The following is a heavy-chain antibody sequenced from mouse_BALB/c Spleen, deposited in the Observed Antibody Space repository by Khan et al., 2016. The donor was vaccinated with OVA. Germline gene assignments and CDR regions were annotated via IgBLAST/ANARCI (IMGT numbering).Heavy chain of an antibody. CDR3: ARSGYFAWFGY. J-gene: IGHJ3*01. V-gene: IGHV14-1*02. CDR1: GFNIKDYY. Sequence: VQLQQSGAELVRPGALVKLSCKASGFNIKDYYMHWVKQRAEQGMEWIGWIDPENGKSIYDPKFQGKASITADTSSNTAYLQLSSLTSEDTAVYYCARSGYFAWFGYGGQGTLVTVSA. CDR2: IDPENGKS.